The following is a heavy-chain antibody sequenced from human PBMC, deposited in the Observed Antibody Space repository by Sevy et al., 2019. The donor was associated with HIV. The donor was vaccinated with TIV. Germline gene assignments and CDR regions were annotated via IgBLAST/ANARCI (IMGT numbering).Heavy chain of an antibody. Sequence: ASVKVSCKACGGTFSSYAISWVRQAPGQGLEWMGGIIPIFGTANYAQKFQGRVTITADESTSTAYMELSSLRSEDTAVYYCARIPRGYSSSWYNYYGMDVWGQGTTVTVSS. J-gene: IGHJ6*02. D-gene: IGHD6-13*01. CDR1: GGTFSSYA. V-gene: IGHV1-69*13. CDR2: IIPIFGTA. CDR3: ARIPRGYSSSWYNYYGMDV.